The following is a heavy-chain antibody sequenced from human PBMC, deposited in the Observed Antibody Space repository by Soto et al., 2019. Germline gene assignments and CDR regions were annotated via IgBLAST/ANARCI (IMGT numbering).Heavy chain of an antibody. CDR1: GFTFSSYE. J-gene: IGHJ6*02. D-gene: IGHD4-4*01. Sequence: VQLVESGGGLVKPGGSLRLSCAASGFTFSSYEMNWVRQAPGKGLEWVSYISSSGSTIYYADSVKGRFTISRDNAKNSLYLQKNSLRAEDTAVYYCARDRTGGTVTEGIYYYGMDVWGQGSTVTVAS. V-gene: IGHV3-48*03. CDR2: ISSSGSTI. CDR3: ARDRTGGTVTEGIYYYGMDV.